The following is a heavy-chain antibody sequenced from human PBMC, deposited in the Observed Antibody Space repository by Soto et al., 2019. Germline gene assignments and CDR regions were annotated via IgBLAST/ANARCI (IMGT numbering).Heavy chain of an antibody. Sequence: EVQLVESGGGLVQPGRSLRLSCAASGFTFDDYAMHWVRQAPGKGLEWVSGISWNSGSIGYADSVKGRFTISRDNAKNSLYLQMNSLRAEDTALYYCAKDHGSGLYYFDYWGQGTLVTVSS. D-gene: IGHD3-10*01. CDR2: ISWNSGSI. CDR1: GFTFDDYA. CDR3: AKDHGSGLYYFDY. V-gene: IGHV3-9*01. J-gene: IGHJ4*02.